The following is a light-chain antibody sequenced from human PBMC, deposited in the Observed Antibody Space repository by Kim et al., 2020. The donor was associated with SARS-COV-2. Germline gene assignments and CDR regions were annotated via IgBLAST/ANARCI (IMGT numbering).Light chain of an antibody. V-gene: IGLV6-57*01. CDR3: QSFDSTNVV. CDR1: SGSIASNP. Sequence: GKTVTISCTRNSGSIASNPVQLYQQRPGSSPATVIYENDQRLSGVPDRFSGSIDSSSNSASLSISGLKTEDEAGYYCQSFDSTNVVFGGGTQLTVL. J-gene: IGLJ2*01. CDR2: END.